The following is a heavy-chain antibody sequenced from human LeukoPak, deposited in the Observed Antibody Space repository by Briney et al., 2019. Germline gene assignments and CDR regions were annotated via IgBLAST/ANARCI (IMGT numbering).Heavy chain of an antibody. Sequence: SGGSLRLSCAASGFTFSSYEMNWVRQAPGKGLEWVSYISSSGRTIYYADSVKGRFTISRDNAKSSLFLQMNSLRAEDTAVYYCARVPGLRGNYWGQGTLVTVSS. CDR3: ARVPGLRGNY. CDR2: ISSSGRTI. CDR1: GFTFSSYE. J-gene: IGHJ4*02. D-gene: IGHD4-17*01. V-gene: IGHV3-48*03.